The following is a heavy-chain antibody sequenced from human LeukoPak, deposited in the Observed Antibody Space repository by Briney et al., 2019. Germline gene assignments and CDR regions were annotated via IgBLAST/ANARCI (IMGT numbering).Heavy chain of an antibody. CDR2: IYTSGST. Sequence: SQTLSLTCTVSGGSFSSGSYYWSWIRQPAGKGLEWIGRIYTSGSTNYNPSLKSRVTISVNTSKNQFSLKLSSVTAADTAVYYCARGGGDWGFHQSDYWGQGTLVTVSS. V-gene: IGHV4-61*02. CDR1: GGSFSSGSYY. J-gene: IGHJ4*02. D-gene: IGHD2-21*01. CDR3: ARGGGDWGFHQSDY.